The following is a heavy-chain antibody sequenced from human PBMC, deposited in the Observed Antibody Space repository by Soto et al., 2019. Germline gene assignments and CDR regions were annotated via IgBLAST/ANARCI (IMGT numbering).Heavy chain of an antibody. D-gene: IGHD3-22*01. CDR2: IIPILGIA. CDR3: ARGTYDSSGYYPEWYFDY. CDR1: GGTFSSYT. J-gene: IGHJ4*02. V-gene: IGHV1-69*02. Sequence: QVQLVQSGAEVKKPGSSVKVSCKASGGTFSSYTISWVRQAPGQGLEWMGRIIPILGIANYAQKFQGRVTITADKSTSTDYMELSSLRSEDTAVYYCARGTYDSSGYYPEWYFDYWVQGTLVTVSS.